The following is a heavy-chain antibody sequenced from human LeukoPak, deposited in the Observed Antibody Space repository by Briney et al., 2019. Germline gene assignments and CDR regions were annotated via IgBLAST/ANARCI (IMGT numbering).Heavy chain of an antibody. J-gene: IGHJ3*02. Sequence: PSVKVSCKASGGTFSSYTISWVRQAPGQGLEWMGRIIPILGIANYAQKFQGRVTITADKSTSTAYMELSSLRSEDTAVYYCARDPAGGTDAFDIWGQGTMVTVSS. CDR3: ARDPAGGTDAFDI. CDR1: GGTFSSYT. D-gene: IGHD1-1*01. CDR2: IIPILGIA. V-gene: IGHV1-69*04.